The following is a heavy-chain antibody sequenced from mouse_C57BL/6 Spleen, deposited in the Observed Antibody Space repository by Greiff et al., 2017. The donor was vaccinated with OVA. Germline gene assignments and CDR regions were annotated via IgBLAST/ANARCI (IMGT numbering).Heavy chain of an antibody. CDR3: ARGGQLRLPFAY. CDR2: IYPGDGDT. V-gene: IGHV1-82*01. CDR1: GYAFSSSW. Sequence: VQLVESGPELVKPGASVKISCKASGYAFSSSWMNWVKQRPGKGLEWIGRIYPGDGDTNYNGKFKGKATLTADKSSSTAYMQLSSLTSEDSAVYFCARGGQLRLPFAYWGQETLVTVSA. D-gene: IGHD3-2*02. J-gene: IGHJ3*01.